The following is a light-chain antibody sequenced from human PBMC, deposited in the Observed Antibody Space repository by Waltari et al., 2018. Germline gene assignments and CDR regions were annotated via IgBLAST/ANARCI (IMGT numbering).Light chain of an antibody. CDR1: QRISSY. CDR2: GAS. J-gene: IGKJ4*01. CDR3: QQSYGIPYT. V-gene: IGKV1-39*01. Sequence: DMQMTQSPSSLSPSVGDRVTITCRASQRISSYLNWYQQRPGEDPKLLIHGASILQSGVPSRFSGSGSWTDFTLTISSLQPDDFATYYCQQSYGIPYTFGGGTKVEIK.